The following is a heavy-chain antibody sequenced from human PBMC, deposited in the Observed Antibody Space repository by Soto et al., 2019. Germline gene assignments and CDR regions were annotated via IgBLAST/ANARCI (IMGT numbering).Heavy chain of an antibody. V-gene: IGHV6-1*01. CDR2: TYYRSKWYN. Sequence: QPLSLTCAISGDSVSSNSAAWNWIRQSRSRGLEWLGRTYYRSKWYNDYAVSVKSRITINPETSKNQFSLQLNSVTPEHTAVSYCPRPAPYSSSWALAYWGQRTLVTVS. D-gene: IGHD6-13*01. J-gene: IGHJ4*02. CDR1: GDSVSSNSAA. CDR3: PRPAPYSSSWALAY.